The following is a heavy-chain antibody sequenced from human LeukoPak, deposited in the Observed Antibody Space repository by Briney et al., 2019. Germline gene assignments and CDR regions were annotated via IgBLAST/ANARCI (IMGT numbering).Heavy chain of an antibody. J-gene: IGHJ4*02. V-gene: IGHV1-24*01. CDR1: GYTLTELS. CDR2: FDPEDGET. Sequence: ASVKVSCKVSGYTLTELSMHWVRQAPGKGLEWMGGFDPEDGETIYAQKFQGRVTMTEDTSTDTAYMELSSLRSEDTAVCYCATVRRDGYNFDYWGQGTLVTVSS. D-gene: IGHD5-24*01. CDR3: ATVRRDGYNFDY.